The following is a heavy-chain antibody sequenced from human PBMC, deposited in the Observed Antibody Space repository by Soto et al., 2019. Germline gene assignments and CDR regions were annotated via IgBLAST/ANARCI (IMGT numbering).Heavy chain of an antibody. V-gene: IGHV4-61*01. CDR1: GGSVSSGSYY. J-gene: IGHJ3*02. CDR3: AIEKVGATSVHVFDI. Sequence: SETLSLTCTVSGGSVSSGSYYWSWIRQPPGKGLEWIGYIYYSGSTYSNPSLKSRVTISIDTSKNQFSLKLRSVTAADTALYYCAIEKVGATSVHVFDIWGQGTMVTVSS. D-gene: IGHD1-26*01. CDR2: IYYSGST.